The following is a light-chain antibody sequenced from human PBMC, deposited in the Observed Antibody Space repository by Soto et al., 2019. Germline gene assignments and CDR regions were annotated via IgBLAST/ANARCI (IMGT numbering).Light chain of an antibody. CDR3: AAWDDSRSGVV. CDR2: RNN. CDR1: SSNIGSNY. V-gene: IGLV1-47*01. J-gene: IGLJ2*01. Sequence: QSVLTQPPSASGTPGQRVTISCSGSSSNIGSNYVYWYQQLPGTAPKLLIYRNNQRPSGVPDRFSGSKSGTSASLAISGLRSEDEADYYCAAWDDSRSGVVFVGGTNLTGL.